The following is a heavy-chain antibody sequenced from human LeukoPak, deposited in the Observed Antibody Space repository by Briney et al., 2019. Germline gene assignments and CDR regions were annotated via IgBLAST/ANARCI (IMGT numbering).Heavy chain of an antibody. CDR2: ISRSRDTI. CDR1: GFTFSSYN. V-gene: IGHV3-48*02. D-gene: IGHD3-9*01. Sequence: GGSLRLSCAASGFTFSSYNMNWVRQAPGKGLEWVSYISRSRDTIYYADSVKGRFTISRDDAKSSLFLQMNSLRDDDTAVYYCARDILTCYSTVFYLDYWGQGTLVTVSS. J-gene: IGHJ4*02. CDR3: ARDILTCYSTVFYLDY.